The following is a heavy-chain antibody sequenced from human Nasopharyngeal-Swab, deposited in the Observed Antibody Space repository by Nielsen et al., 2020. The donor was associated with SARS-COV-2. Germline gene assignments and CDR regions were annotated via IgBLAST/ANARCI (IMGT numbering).Heavy chain of an antibody. CDR1: GFTFGDYA. V-gene: IGHV3-73*01. CDR2: IGDKDHNYAT. CDR3: TTDFYFDY. Sequence: GESLKISCAASGFTFGDYAMHWVRQASGKGLEWVGRIGDKDHNYATTYGASVQGRFTISRDDSKNTAFLQMDSLKTEDTALYYCTTDFYFDYWGQGTLVTVSS. J-gene: IGHJ4*02.